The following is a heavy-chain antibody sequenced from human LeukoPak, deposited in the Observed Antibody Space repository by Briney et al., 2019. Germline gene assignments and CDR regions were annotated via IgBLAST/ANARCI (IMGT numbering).Heavy chain of an antibody. Sequence: SETLSLTCSVSGDSISSGGYYWHWIRQHPEKGLEWIGYTYSTGTTYYNPSLTSRLTMSLDTSKNQFSLKVTSVTAADTAVYFCARDRPDTTSPTTVGRFDPWGQGTLVTASS. CDR1: GDSISSGGYY. CDR2: TYSTGTT. V-gene: IGHV4-31*03. J-gene: IGHJ5*02. CDR3: ARDRPDTTSPTTVGRFDP. D-gene: IGHD1-26*01.